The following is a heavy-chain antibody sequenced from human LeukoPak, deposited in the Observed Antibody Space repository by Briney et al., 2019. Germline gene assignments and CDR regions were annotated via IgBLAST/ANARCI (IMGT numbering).Heavy chain of an antibody. Sequence: SETLSLTCTVSGDSISSYYWSWIRQPPGKGLEWIGYIYYSGSTNYNPSLKSRVTISVDTSKKQFSLRLSSVTAADTAVYYCARDRGGYSDYWGQGTLVTVSS. J-gene: IGHJ4*02. CDR2: IYYSGST. CDR3: ARDRGGYSDY. CDR1: GDSISSYY. V-gene: IGHV4-59*01. D-gene: IGHD4-23*01.